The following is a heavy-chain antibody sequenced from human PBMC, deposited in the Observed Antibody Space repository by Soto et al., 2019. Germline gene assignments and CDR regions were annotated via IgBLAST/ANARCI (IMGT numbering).Heavy chain of an antibody. Sequence: QVQLQESGPGLVKPSQTLSLTCTVSGGSISSGGYYWSWIRQHPGKGLEWIGYIYYSGSTYYNPSLKSRVTISVDTSKNQFSLKLSSVTAADTAVYHCARTKGRYCSGGSCSPIDPWGQGTLVTVSS. CDR2: IYYSGST. J-gene: IGHJ5*02. D-gene: IGHD2-15*01. V-gene: IGHV4-31*03. CDR3: ARTKGRYCSGGSCSPIDP. CDR1: GGSISSGGYY.